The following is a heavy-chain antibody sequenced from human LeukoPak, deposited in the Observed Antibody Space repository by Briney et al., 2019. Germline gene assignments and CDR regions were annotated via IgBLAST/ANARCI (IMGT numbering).Heavy chain of an antibody. CDR1: GGSISSYY. CDR2: IYYSGST. D-gene: IGHD3-10*01. Sequence: PSETLSLTCTVSGGSISSYYWSWIRQPPGKGLEWIGYIYYSGSTNYNPSLKSRVTISVDTSKNQFSLKPSSVTAADTAVYYCARAGYGSGSYLLDYWGQGTLVTVSS. V-gene: IGHV4-59*01. J-gene: IGHJ4*02. CDR3: ARAGYGSGSYLLDY.